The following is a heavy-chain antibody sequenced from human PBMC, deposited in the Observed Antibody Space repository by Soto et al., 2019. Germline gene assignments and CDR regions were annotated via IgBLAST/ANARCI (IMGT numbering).Heavy chain of an antibody. J-gene: IGHJ4*02. Sequence: GGSLRLSCAASGFTFSDYYMSWIRQTPGKGLEWISYISSSSSSIYYADSVRGRFTISRDNAKNSLFLQMNTLRAEDTAVYYCARGLRNYYDRSGLHYWGQGTLVTVSS. CDR3: ARGLRNYYDRSGLHY. V-gene: IGHV3-11*01. CDR1: GFTFSDYY. CDR2: ISSSSSSI. D-gene: IGHD3-22*01.